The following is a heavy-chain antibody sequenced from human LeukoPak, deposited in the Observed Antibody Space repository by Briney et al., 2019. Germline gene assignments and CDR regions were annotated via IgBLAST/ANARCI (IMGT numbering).Heavy chain of an antibody. V-gene: IGHV3-7*05. CDR3: ARDFSSTWPKYFDY. J-gene: IGHJ4*02. D-gene: IGHD6-13*01. CDR2: IKQDGTEK. CDR1: GFTFSSYW. Sequence: PGGSLRLSCAASGFTFSSYWMSWVRQAPGKGLEWVANIKQDGTEKYYVDSVRGRFTIPRDNAKNSLYLQMNSLRAEDTAVYYCARDFSSTWPKYFDYWGQGTLVTVSS.